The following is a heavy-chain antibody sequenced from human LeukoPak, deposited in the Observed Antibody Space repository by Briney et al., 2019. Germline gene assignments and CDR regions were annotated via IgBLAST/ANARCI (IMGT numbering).Heavy chain of an antibody. Sequence: PGGSLRLSCAASGFTFSSYAMTWVRQAPGKVLEWLSAISSSTLKIYYADSVKGRFTISRDNSKNTLYLQMNSLRAEDTAVYYCARRAGAYSHPYDYWGQGTLVTVSS. D-gene: IGHD4/OR15-4a*01. CDR1: GFTFSSYA. CDR2: ISSSTLKI. J-gene: IGHJ4*02. V-gene: IGHV3-23*01. CDR3: ARRAGAYSHPYDY.